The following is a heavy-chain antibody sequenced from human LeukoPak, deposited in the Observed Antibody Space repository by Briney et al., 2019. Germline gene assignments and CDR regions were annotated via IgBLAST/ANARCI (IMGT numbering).Heavy chain of an antibody. Sequence: GRSLRLSCAASGFSFGGYALHWVRQAPGKGLEWVASISWNSGDIVHTDSVKGRFTISRDNAKNSLYLQMDSLRTEDTALYYCARDPDTAMVTRGDYWGQGTLVTVSS. CDR2: ISWNSGDI. J-gene: IGHJ4*02. D-gene: IGHD5-18*01. CDR3: ARDPDTAMVTRGDY. V-gene: IGHV3-9*01. CDR1: GFSFGGYA.